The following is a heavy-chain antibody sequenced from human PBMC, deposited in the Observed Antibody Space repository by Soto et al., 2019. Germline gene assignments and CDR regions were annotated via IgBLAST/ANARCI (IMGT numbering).Heavy chain of an antibody. CDR2: IYSGGVT. CDR3: ARDPSTTGYYGLDV. V-gene: IGHV3-53*01. Sequence: GGSLRLSCAASGFTVKNYQMNWVRQAPGKGLEWVSVIYSGGVTYYPDSVKGRFTTIRDTSKNTVYLQMNSLRADDTAMYYCARDPSTTGYYGLDVWGQGXTVTVSS. J-gene: IGHJ6*02. CDR1: GFTVKNYQ.